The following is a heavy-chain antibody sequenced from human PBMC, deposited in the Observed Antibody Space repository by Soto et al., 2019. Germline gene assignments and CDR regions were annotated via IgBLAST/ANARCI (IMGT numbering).Heavy chain of an antibody. CDR1: GDSVSSNSGA. CDR3: AGVTWLRAMDV. D-gene: IGHD3-10*01. CDR2: TYYRSRWSF. J-gene: IGHJ6*02. Sequence: PSQTLSLTCAISGDSVSSNSGAWNWIRQSPSRGLEWLGRTYYRSRWSFDYALSVKSRVTIDPDTSKNQFSLHLDSLTPEDTAVYYCAGVTWLRAMDVWGQGTPVTVSS. V-gene: IGHV6-1*01.